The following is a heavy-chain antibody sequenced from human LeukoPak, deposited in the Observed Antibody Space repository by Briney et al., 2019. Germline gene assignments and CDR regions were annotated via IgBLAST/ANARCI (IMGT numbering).Heavy chain of an antibody. V-gene: IGHV3-23*01. CDR3: AKDLNPSRYLCGGFDP. CDR2: ISRTAYST. CDR1: GFTFSSSA. Sequence: GGSLRLSCAASGFTFSSSAMSWVRQAPGKGLEWVSGISRTAYSTNYADYAKGRFTISRDNSKNTLYLQMNSLTAADTAVYFCAKDLNPSRYLCGGFDPWGQGALVTAAS. D-gene: IGHD3-10*02. J-gene: IGHJ5*02.